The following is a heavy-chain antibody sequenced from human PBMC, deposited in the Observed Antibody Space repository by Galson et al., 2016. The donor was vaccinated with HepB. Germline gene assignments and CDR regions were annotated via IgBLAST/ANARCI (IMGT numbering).Heavy chain of an antibody. CDR3: AKAMLKYWSIPLSYNMDV. Sequence: SLRLSCAVSGFAFNSYTMHWVRQAPGQGLEWVAVIAYDASTKYYTDSVKGRFTISRDNSKNTLYLQMNGLRAEETAVYYCAKAMLKYWSIPLSYNMDVWGKGTTVTVSS. CDR1: GFAFNSYT. D-gene: IGHD2-8*02. V-gene: IGHV3-30*18. J-gene: IGHJ6*03. CDR2: IAYDASTK.